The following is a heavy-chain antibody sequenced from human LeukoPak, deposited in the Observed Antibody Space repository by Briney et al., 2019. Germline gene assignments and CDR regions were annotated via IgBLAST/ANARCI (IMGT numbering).Heavy chain of an antibody. Sequence: GGSLRLSCAASGFTFSSYEMNWVRQAPGKGLEWVSYISGSSYNIYYADSVQGRFTISRDNAKNSLYLQMNSLRAEDTAVYYCVRENFGDYGDAFDIWGQGTMVTVSS. CDR2: ISGSSYNI. CDR3: VRENFGDYGDAFDI. D-gene: IGHD4-17*01. J-gene: IGHJ3*02. V-gene: IGHV3-48*03. CDR1: GFTFSSYE.